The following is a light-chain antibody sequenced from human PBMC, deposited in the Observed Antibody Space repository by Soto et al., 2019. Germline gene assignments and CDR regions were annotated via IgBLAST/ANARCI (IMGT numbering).Light chain of an antibody. J-gene: IGKJ4*01. CDR1: QGVGRS. CDR3: QQYYYWPLT. V-gene: IGKV3-15*01. CDR2: SAS. Sequence: EVLMTQSPATLSTSPGEGATLSCRASQGVGRSVAWYQQTPGQSPRLLIYSASTRASGVPARFCGSGSGTEFTLTISSLQSEDFALYSCQQYYYWPLTFGGGTKVEIK.